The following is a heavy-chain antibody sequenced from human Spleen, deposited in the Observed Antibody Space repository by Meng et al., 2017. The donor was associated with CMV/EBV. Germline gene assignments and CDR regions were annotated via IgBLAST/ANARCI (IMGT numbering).Heavy chain of an antibody. CDR1: EYTFTTYN. CDR2: INPSAGTT. Sequence: CKASEYTFTTYNIPWVRQAPGQGLEWMGVINPSAGTTSHPQKFQGRVTMTRDTSTSTVYMEVTSLRFEDTAVYYCARDSARGVNWFDPWGQGTLVTVSS. J-gene: IGHJ5*02. D-gene: IGHD6-6*01. CDR3: ARDSARGVNWFDP. V-gene: IGHV1-46*01.